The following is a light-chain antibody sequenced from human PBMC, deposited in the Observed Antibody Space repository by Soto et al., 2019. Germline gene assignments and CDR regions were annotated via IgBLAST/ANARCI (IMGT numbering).Light chain of an antibody. CDR3: QQYHNWPPIN. Sequence: EIVMTQSPVTLSVSPGERATLSCRASQFVSSNLAWYQQKPGQAPRLLIYGASTRATGIPARFSGSGSGTEFTLTISNLQSEDFAVYFCQQYHNWPPINFGQGTRLGIK. CDR1: QFVSSN. J-gene: IGKJ5*01. V-gene: IGKV3D-15*01. CDR2: GAS.